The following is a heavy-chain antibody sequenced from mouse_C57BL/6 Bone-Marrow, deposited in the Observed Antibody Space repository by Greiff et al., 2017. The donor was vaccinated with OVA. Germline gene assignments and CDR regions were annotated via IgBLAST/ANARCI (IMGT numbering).Heavy chain of an antibody. CDR2: INPNNGGT. CDR1: GYTFTDYN. D-gene: IGHD6-1*01. J-gene: IGHJ3*01. V-gene: IGHV1-22*01. Sequence: EVQLVESGPELVKPGASVKMSCKASGYTFTDYNMHWVKQSHGKSLEWIGYINPNNGGTSYNQKFKGKATLTVNKSSSTAYMELRSLTSEDSAVYYCARGRSSVRTYWGQGTLVTVSA. CDR3: ARGRSSVRTY.